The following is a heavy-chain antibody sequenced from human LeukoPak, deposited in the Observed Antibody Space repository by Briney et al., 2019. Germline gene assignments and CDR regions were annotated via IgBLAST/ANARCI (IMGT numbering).Heavy chain of an antibody. Sequence: ASVKVSCKASGGTFSSYAISWVRQAPGQGLEWMGWISAYNGNTNYAQKLQGRVTMTTDTSTSTAYMELRSLRSGDTAVYYCARDTPYSSGWYGREGFDYWGQGTLVTVSS. CDR1: GGTFSSYA. J-gene: IGHJ4*02. D-gene: IGHD6-19*01. CDR3: ARDTPYSSGWYGREGFDY. V-gene: IGHV1-18*01. CDR2: ISAYNGNT.